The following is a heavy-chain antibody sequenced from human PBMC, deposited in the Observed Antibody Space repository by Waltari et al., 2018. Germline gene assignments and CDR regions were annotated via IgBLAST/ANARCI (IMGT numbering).Heavy chain of an antibody. Sequence: QVQLLQSGPEVRQPGASVKVSCKTSGYIFSDYYLHWVRQAPGQGLEWVGWFNPTPGGTAAAQKFQGRVSMTWDRTISTVYMEVSRLRADDTGVYHCARGWGSGMYYDYFYMDVWGKGTTVTVSS. CDR2: FNPTPGGT. CDR1: GYIFSDYY. CDR3: ARGWGSGMYYDYFYMDV. D-gene: IGHD1-26*01. J-gene: IGHJ6*03. V-gene: IGHV1-2*02.